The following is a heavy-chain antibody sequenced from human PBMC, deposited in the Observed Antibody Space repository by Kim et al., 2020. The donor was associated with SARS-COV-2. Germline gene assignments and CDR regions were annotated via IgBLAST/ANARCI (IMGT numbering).Heavy chain of an antibody. CDR3: AKGGIAAAGGYYYGMDV. V-gene: IGHV3-43*01. J-gene: IGHJ6*02. Sequence: VQGRFTISRDNSKNSLYLQMNSLRTEDTALYYCAKGGIAAAGGYYYGMDVWGQGTTVTVSS. D-gene: IGHD6-13*01.